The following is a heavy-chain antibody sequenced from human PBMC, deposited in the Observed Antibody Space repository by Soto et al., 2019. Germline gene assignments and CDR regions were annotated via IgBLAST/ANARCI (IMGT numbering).Heavy chain of an antibody. V-gene: IGHV3-23*01. Sequence: EVQLLESGGGVGQPGGSLRLSCAATGFSFSGYAMSWVRQAAGKGLEWVSTISGSGASTFYADSVKGRFTISRDNSKTTCYLQINSLRAEDTAVYYSAKNSKGYSGSYFDYWGQGTLVTVSS. J-gene: IGHJ4*02. CDR2: ISGSGAST. CDR3: AKNSKGYSGSYFDY. D-gene: IGHD1-26*01. CDR1: GFSFSGYA.